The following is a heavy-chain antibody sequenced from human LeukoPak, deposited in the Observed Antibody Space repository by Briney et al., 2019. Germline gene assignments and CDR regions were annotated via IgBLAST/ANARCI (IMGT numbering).Heavy chain of an antibody. D-gene: IGHD3-10*02. Sequence: ASVKVSCKASGGTFSIYAISWVPQAPGQGLEWMGGIIPIFGTANYAQKFQGRVTITADESTSTAYMELSSLRSVDTAVYYCARAYFVAYGGTRHNAFDIWGQGTMVTVSS. CDR3: ARAYFVAYGGTRHNAFDI. J-gene: IGHJ3*02. CDR2: IIPIFGTA. CDR1: GGTFSIYA. V-gene: IGHV1-69*13.